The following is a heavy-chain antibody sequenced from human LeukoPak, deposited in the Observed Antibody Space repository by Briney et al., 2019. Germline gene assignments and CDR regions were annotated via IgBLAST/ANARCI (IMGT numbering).Heavy chain of an antibody. V-gene: IGHV4-61*02. J-gene: IGHJ5*02. CDR1: GGSISSGSCY. D-gene: IGHD4-17*01. CDR2: IYTSGST. Sequence: SETLSLTCTVSGGSISSGSCYWGWIRQPAGKGLEWIGRIYTSGSTNYNPSLKSRVTISLDTSKNQFSLKLSSVTAADTAVYYCARDTQNDYGDLNWFDPWGQGTLVTVSS. CDR3: ARDTQNDYGDLNWFDP.